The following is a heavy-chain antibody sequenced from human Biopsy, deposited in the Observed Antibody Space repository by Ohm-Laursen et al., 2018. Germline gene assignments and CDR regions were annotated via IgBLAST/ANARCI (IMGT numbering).Heavy chain of an antibody. CDR1: GYTFTTYH. J-gene: IGHJ6*02. D-gene: IGHD2-2*02. CDR3: AREYPEGDV. V-gene: IGHV1-69*04. CDR2: IIPLLGIT. Sequence: EASVKVSCKASGYTFTTYHLHWVRQAPGQGLEWMGRIIPLLGITNYAQKFQGRVTISADKSTSTAYMELSSLRSEDTAVYYCAREYPEGDVWGQGTTVTVSS.